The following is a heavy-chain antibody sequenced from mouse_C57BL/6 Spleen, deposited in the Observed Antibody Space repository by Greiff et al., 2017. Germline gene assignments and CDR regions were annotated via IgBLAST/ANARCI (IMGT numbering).Heavy chain of an antibody. D-gene: IGHD1-1*01. CDR1: GYTFTSYW. V-gene: IGHV1-7*01. Sequence: QVQLKESGAELAKPGASVKLSCKASGYTFTSYWMHWVKQRPGQGLEWIGYINPSSGYTKYNQKFKDKATLTADKSSSTAYLQLSSLTYEDSAVYYCARLDYGSSLLDWGQGTTLTVSS. CDR2: INPSSGYT. CDR3: ARLDYGSSLLD. J-gene: IGHJ2*01.